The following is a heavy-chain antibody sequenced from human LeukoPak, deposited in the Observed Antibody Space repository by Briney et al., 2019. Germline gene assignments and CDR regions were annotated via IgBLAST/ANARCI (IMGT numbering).Heavy chain of an antibody. J-gene: IGHJ4*02. D-gene: IGHD6-19*01. CDR2: IKTDGSET. Sequence: PGGSLRLSCAASGFNFRDHWMDWVRQAPGKGLEWVGHIKTDGSETYYLDSLRGRFSISRDNTNNALYLQMNSPRVEDTAVYYCVKNNGWFHLAQWGQGTLVTVSS. CDR1: GFNFRDHW. CDR3: VKNNGWFHLAQ. V-gene: IGHV3-7*03.